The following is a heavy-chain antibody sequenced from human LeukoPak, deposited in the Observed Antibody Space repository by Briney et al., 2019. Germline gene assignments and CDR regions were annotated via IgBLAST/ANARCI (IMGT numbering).Heavy chain of an antibody. CDR1: GFTFSTYA. V-gene: IGHV3-23*01. CDR3: AKLTYGSGSYSPTHDF. CDR2: ISGTGGST. D-gene: IGHD3-10*01. J-gene: IGHJ4*02. Sequence: GGSLRLSCAASGFTFSTYAMSWVRQAPGKGLEWVSGISGTGGSTYYADSVKGRFTISRDNSKNTLYLQMNSLRAEDTAVYYCAKLTYGSGSYSPTHDFWGQGTLVTVSS.